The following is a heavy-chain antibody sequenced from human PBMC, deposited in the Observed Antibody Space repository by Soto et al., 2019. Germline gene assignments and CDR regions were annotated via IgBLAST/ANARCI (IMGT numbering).Heavy chain of an antibody. V-gene: IGHV1-2*02. J-gene: IGHJ4*02. CDR3: ARGILSDYDFWSGYYTFDY. CDR1: GYTFTVYY. CDR2: INPNSGGT. Sequence: ASVKVSCKASGYTFTVYYMHWVRQAPGQGLEWMGWINPNSGGTNYAQKFQGRVTMTRDTSISTAYMELSRLRSDDTAVYYCARGILSDYDFWSGYYTFDYWGQGTLVTVSS. D-gene: IGHD3-3*01.